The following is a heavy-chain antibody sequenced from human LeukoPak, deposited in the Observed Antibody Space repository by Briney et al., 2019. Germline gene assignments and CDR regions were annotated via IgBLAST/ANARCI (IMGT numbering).Heavy chain of an antibody. CDR2: ISYDGSSK. CDR3: AKDASYGDPIDY. Sequence: GGSLRLSCAASGFTFSSYTMHWVRQAPGKGLEWVAAISYDGSSKYYADSVKGRFTISRDNSKNTLCLQMNSLRAEDTAVYYCAKDASYGDPIDYWGQGTLVTVSS. CDR1: GFTFSSYT. J-gene: IGHJ4*02. D-gene: IGHD4-17*01. V-gene: IGHV3-30-3*01.